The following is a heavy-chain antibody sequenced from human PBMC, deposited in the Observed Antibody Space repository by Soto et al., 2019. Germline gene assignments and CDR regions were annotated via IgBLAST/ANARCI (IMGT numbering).Heavy chain of an antibody. J-gene: IGHJ6*03. Sequence: QVQLQESGPGLVKPSETLSLTCSVSGGSIRGYYWSWIRQTPEKGLECVGYMYYEGNTFYNPSLQSRVTMSVDTSKNLFSLRLSSVSAADSALYYCAGMRVVGEGAYYYMDVWGKGTTVTASS. V-gene: IGHV4-59*03. CDR3: AGMRVVGEGAYYYMDV. D-gene: IGHD2-21*01. CDR1: GGSIRGYY. CDR2: MYYEGNT.